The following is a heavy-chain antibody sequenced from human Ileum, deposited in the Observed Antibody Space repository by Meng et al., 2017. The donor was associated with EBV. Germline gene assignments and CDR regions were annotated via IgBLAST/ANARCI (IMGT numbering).Heavy chain of an antibody. D-gene: IGHD3-10*01. Sequence: QVELQEVGAGLLNPSETLSLPCAVYGGSFSGYYWSWIRQPPGKGLEWIGEINHSGSTNYNPSLKSRVTISVDTSKNQFSLKLSSVTAADTAVYYCARGNKVSDRGFDYWGQGTLVTVSS. CDR1: GGSFSGYY. CDR2: INHSGST. CDR3: ARGNKVSDRGFDY. J-gene: IGHJ4*02. V-gene: IGHV4-34*01.